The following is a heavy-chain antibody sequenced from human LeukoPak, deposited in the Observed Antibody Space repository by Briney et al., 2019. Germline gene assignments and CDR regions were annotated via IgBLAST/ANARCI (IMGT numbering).Heavy chain of an antibody. CDR3: ATGPTAGPYNWFDP. CDR2: IIPIFGTA. D-gene: IGHD1-14*01. CDR1: GGTFSSYA. V-gene: IGHV1-69*13. Sequence: SVKVSCKASGGTFSSYAISWVRQAPGQGLEWMGGIIPIFGTANYAQKFQGRVTITADESTSTAYMELSSLRSEDTAVYYCATGPTAGPYNWFDPWGQGTLVTVSS. J-gene: IGHJ5*02.